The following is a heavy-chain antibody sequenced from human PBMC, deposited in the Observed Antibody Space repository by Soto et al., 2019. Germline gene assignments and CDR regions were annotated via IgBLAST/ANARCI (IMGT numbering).Heavy chain of an antibody. CDR3: EREIDGYHSYYFDY. Sequence: PTETLSLTCTVSGGSISSYYWSWIRQPPGKGLEWIGYIYYSGSTNYNPSLKSRVTISVDTSKNQFSLKLSSVTAADTAVYYCEREIDGYHSYYFDYWGQGTLVT. J-gene: IGHJ4*02. CDR1: GGSISSYY. CDR2: IYYSGST. V-gene: IGHV4-59*01. D-gene: IGHD5-12*01.